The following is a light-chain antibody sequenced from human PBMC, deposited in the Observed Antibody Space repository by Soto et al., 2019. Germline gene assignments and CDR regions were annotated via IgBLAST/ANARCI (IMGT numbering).Light chain of an antibody. CDR3: QQYNSYSRS. V-gene: IGKV1-5*03. J-gene: IGKJ4*01. CDR1: QSINTW. Sequence: DIQLTQSPSTLSGSVGDGVTLTCLASQSINTWLAWYQQKPGKAPKLLIYKASSLESGVPSRFRGSTSGTEFTLTISSLQPDDFATYYCQQYNSYSRSFGGGTKVDIK. CDR2: KAS.